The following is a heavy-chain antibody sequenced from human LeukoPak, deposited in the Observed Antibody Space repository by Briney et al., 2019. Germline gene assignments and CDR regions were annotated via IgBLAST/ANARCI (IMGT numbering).Heavy chain of an antibody. Sequence: ASVKVSCKASGYTFTSHFMHWVRQAPGQGLEWMGIINPRGGSTSYTQKFHGRGTVTRDTSTSTVYMELSSLRYEDTAVYYCARVKSYYYDTSDKDAFDIWGQGTMVTVSS. CDR1: GYTFTSHF. CDR2: INPRGGST. CDR3: ARVKSYYYDTSDKDAFDI. D-gene: IGHD3-22*01. J-gene: IGHJ3*02. V-gene: IGHV1-46*01.